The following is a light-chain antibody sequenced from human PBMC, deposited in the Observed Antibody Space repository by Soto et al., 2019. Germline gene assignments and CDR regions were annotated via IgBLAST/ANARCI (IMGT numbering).Light chain of an antibody. CDR3: QQRSNWPPLFT. Sequence: EIVLTQSPANLSLSPGERATLSCRASQSVSSYLAWYQQKPGQAPRLLIYDASNRATGIPARFSGSGSVTDFTLTISSLEPEDFAVYYCQQRSNWPPLFTFGPGTKVDIK. J-gene: IGKJ3*01. CDR1: QSVSSY. CDR2: DAS. V-gene: IGKV3-11*01.